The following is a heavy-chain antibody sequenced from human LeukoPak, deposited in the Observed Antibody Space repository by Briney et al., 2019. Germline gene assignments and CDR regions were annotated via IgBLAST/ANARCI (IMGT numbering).Heavy chain of an antibody. CDR1: GGSIIPYY. Sequence: PSETLSLTCTVSGGSIIPYYWSWIRQPPGKGLEWIGYIYYSGTTTYNPSLKSRVTISVDTSKNQFSLKLSSVTAADTAVYYCARDKEGHNYVDYYYYMDVWGKGTTVTVSS. V-gene: IGHV4-59*12. J-gene: IGHJ6*03. CDR2: IYYSGTT. CDR3: ARDKEGHNYVDYYYYMDV. D-gene: IGHD4-11*01.